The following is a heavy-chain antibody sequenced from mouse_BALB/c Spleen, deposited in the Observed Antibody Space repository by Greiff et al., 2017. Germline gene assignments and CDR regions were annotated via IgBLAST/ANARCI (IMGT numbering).Heavy chain of an antibody. CDR2: IAPGSGST. CDR3: ARRNYYGSSYWYFDV. Sequence: DLVKPGASVKLSCKASGYTFTSYWINWIKQRPGQGLEWIGRIAPGSGSTYYNEMFKGKATLTVDTSSSTAYIQLSSLSSEDSAVYFCARRNYYGSSYWYFDVWGAGTTVTVSS. V-gene: IGHV1S41*01. J-gene: IGHJ1*01. CDR1: GYTFTSYW. D-gene: IGHD1-1*01.